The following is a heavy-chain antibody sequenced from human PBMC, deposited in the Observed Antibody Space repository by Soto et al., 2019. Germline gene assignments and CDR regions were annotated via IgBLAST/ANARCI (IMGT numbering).Heavy chain of an antibody. D-gene: IGHD1-1*01. CDR3: ARDPAGRAGTTPNDY. CDR1: GGSISSSNW. J-gene: IGHJ4*02. V-gene: IGHV4-4*02. Sequence: QVQLQESGPGLVKPSGTLSLTCAVSGGSISSSNWWSWVRQPPGKGLEWIGEIYHSGSTNYNPSPQCRVTLSVDKSKNQFFLKLSSVTAADTAVYYCARDPAGRAGTTPNDYWGQGTLVTVSS. CDR2: IYHSGST.